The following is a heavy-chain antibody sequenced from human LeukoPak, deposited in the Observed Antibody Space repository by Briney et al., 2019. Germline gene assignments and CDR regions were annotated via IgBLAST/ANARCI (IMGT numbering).Heavy chain of an antibody. CDR3: AKDYSDSRVGDVFFEY. CDR2: ITSGFTP. Sequence: GGSLRLSCAASGLTFSNYAMSWFRQAPGKGLEWVSGITSGFTPHYADSVKGRFTISRDNSKNTFHLQMNSLRAEDTAVYYCAKDYSDSRVGDVFFEYWGQGTLVTVSS. V-gene: IGHV3-23*01. J-gene: IGHJ4*02. D-gene: IGHD1-26*01. CDR1: GLTFSNYA.